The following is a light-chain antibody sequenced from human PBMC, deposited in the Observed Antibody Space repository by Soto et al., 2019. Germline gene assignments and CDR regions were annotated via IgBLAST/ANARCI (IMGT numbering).Light chain of an antibody. V-gene: IGLV2-8*01. CDR1: SSDVGGYDY. Sequence: QSVLTQPPSASGSPGQSVAISCTGTSSDVGGYDYVSWYQQFPGKAPKVIIYEVNKRPSGVPDRFSGSKSGNTASLTVSGLQAEDEADYYCSSYTSSSTVLFGGGTKLTVL. CDR2: EVN. J-gene: IGLJ2*01. CDR3: SSYTSSSTVL.